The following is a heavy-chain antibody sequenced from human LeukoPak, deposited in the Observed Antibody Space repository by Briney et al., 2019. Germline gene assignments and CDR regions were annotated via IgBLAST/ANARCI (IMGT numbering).Heavy chain of an antibody. D-gene: IGHD1-26*01. CDR2: IYYSGST. CDR3: ARLGSESYYDSRGQFDY. J-gene: IGHJ4*02. CDR1: GGSISSYY. V-gene: IGHV4-59*01. Sequence: NPSETLSLTCTVSGGSISSYYWSWIRQPPGKGLEWIGYIYYSGSTNYNPSLKSRVTMSVDTSKNQFSLKLSSVTAADTAVYYCARLGSESYYDSRGQFDYWGQGTLVTVSS.